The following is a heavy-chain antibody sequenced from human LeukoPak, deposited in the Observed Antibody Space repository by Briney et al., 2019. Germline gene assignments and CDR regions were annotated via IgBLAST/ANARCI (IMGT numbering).Heavy chain of an antibody. CDR1: GYTFTSYG. CDR2: ISAYNGNT. D-gene: IGHD2-21*02. V-gene: IGHV1-18*01. J-gene: IGHJ4*02. Sequence: ASVTVSFKASGYTFTSYGISWVRQAPGQGLEWMGWISAYNGNTNYAQKLQGRVTMTTDTSTSTAYMELRSLRSDDTAVYYCARETRKLASCGGDCYPDYWGQGTLVTVSS. CDR3: ARETRKLASCGGDCYPDY.